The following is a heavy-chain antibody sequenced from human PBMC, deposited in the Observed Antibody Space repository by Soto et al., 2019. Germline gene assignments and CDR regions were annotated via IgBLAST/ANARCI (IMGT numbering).Heavy chain of an antibody. V-gene: IGHV3-48*03. CDR2: ISGSTI. Sequence: EVQLLESGGGLVQPGGSLRLSCAASGFTFSSYAMSWVRQAPGKGLEWVSAISGSTIYYADSVKGRFTISRDNAKNSLYLQMNSLRAEDTAVYYCARDQIAARRFKPGGMDVWGQGTTVTVSS. D-gene: IGHD6-6*01. CDR1: GFTFSSYA. J-gene: IGHJ6*02. CDR3: ARDQIAARRFKPGGMDV.